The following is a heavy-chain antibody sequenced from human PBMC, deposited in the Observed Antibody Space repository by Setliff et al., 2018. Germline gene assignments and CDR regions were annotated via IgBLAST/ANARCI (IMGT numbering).Heavy chain of an antibody. CDR3: ARVARLVLSRNAFDI. CDR1: GGSISSGGYY. J-gene: IGHJ3*02. D-gene: IGHD2-2*01. V-gene: IGHV4-31*03. Sequence: PSETLSLTCTVSGGSISSGGYYWSWIRQHPGKGLEWIGYIYYSGSTYYNPSLKSRVTVSVDTSKNQFSLKLSSVTAADTAVYYCARVARLVLSRNAFDIWGQGTMVTVSS. CDR2: IYYSGST.